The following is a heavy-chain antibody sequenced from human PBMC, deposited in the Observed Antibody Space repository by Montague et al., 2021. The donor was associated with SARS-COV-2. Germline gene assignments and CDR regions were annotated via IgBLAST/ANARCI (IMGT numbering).Heavy chain of an antibody. CDR3: ARGSYGSGSYHAFDI. Sequence: SETQSLTCTVSGDSFNSPKYYCAWIRQPPGKGLEWIGSSYYSGTTYDNPSLRSQVTMSVDTSKTQFSLKMNSVTAADTAVYYCARGSYGSGSYHAFDIWSQGTVVAVSS. CDR1: GDSFNSPKYY. D-gene: IGHD3-10*01. J-gene: IGHJ3*02. CDR2: SYYSGTT. V-gene: IGHV4-39*01.